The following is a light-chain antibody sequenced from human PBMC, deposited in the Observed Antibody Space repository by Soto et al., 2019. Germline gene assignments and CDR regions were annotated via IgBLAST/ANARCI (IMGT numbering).Light chain of an antibody. CDR2: RNN. CDR1: RSNIRSNF. CDR3: ASWDDTLSGPV. V-gene: IGLV1-47*01. J-gene: IGLJ2*01. Sequence: QAVVTQPPSASGTPGQRVTISCSGSRSNIRSNFVYWYQQLPGTAPKLLIYRNNLRPSGAPDRFSGSKSGTSASLAISGLRSEDEADYYCASWDDTLSGPVFGGGTKLTVL.